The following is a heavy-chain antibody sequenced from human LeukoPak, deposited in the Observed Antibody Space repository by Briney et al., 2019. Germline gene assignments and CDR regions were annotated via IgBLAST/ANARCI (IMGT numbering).Heavy chain of an antibody. J-gene: IGHJ6*03. Sequence: PSETLSLTCTVSAGSISSYYWSWIRQRPGKALEWIGYIYYSGSTNYDPSLKSRVTISVDTSKNQFSLNLTSVTAADTAVYYCARQYSTSSAYMDVWGKGTTVTVSS. V-gene: IGHV4-59*01. CDR3: ARQYSTSSAYMDV. D-gene: IGHD2-2*01. CDR2: IYYSGST. CDR1: AGSISSYY.